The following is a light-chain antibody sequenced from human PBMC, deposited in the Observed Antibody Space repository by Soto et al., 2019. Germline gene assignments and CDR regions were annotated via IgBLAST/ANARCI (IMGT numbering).Light chain of an antibody. CDR3: QQYHSWPPT. CDR1: QSLSTY. J-gene: IGKJ2*01. CDR2: GPS. Sequence: DIVMTQSPDSLSVSPGERATVSCRASQSLSTYLAWYQQKPGQTPRLLIYGPSTRATGIPARFSGSGSGTEFTLTISSLQSEDLAVYYCQQYHSWPPTFGQGTKLEIK. V-gene: IGKV3-15*01.